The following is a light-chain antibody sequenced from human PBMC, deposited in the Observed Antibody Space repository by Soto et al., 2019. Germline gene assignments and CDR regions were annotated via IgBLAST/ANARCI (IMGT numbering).Light chain of an antibody. J-gene: IGKJ5*01. CDR2: GAS. V-gene: IGKV3-20*01. CDR1: QSVSNNY. CDR3: QQYGSSPPIT. Sequence: EIVVTQYPGTLSLSPGERATLSCRASQSVSNNYLAWYQQKPGQAPSLLIYGASRRATGIPDRFTGSGSGTDFTLTIARLEPADYAVYYCQQYGSSPPITFGQGTRLDIK.